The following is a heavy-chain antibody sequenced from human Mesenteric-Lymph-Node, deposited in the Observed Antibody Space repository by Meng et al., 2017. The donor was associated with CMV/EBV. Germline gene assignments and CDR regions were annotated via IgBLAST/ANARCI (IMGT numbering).Heavy chain of an antibody. Sequence: VSSYATSWVRQAPGQGLEWMGGIIPIFGTASYAQKFQGRVTITADESTSTAYMELSRLRSEDTAVYYCARDGKGIAAAGTPHWYFDLWGRGTLVTVSS. CDR3: ARDGKGIAAAGTPHWYFDL. CDR2: IIPIFGTA. V-gene: IGHV1-69*01. J-gene: IGHJ2*01. CDR1: VSSYA. D-gene: IGHD6-13*01.